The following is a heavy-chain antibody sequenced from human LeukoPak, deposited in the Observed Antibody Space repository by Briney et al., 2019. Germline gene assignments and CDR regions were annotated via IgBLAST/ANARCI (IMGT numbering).Heavy chain of an antibody. D-gene: IGHD1-26*01. CDR1: GYSFTCYW. Sequence: GESLKISCKGSGYSFTCYWIGWVRQMPGKGLEWMGIIYPGDSDTRYSPSFQGQVTISADKSISTAYLQWSSLKASDTAMCYCARQRIVGATTGFYYGMDVGGQGTTVTVSS. V-gene: IGHV5-51*01. CDR3: ARQRIVGATTGFYYGMDV. J-gene: IGHJ6*02. CDR2: IYPGDSDT.